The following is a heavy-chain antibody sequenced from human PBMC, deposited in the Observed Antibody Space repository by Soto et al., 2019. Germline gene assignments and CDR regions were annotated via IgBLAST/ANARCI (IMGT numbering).Heavy chain of an antibody. Sequence: QVPLVESGGGLVKPGGSLRLSCAASGFTFSDYYMSWIRQAPGKGLEWVSYISSSGSTIYYADSVKGRFTISRDNAKNSLYQQMNSLGAEDTAVYSCARDTREYYFDYWGQGTLVTVSS. CDR2: ISSSGSTI. V-gene: IGHV3-11*01. J-gene: IGHJ4*02. CDR3: ARDTREYYFDY. CDR1: GFTFSDYY.